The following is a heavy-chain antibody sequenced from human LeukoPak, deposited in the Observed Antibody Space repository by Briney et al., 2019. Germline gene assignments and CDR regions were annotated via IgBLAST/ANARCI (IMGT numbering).Heavy chain of an antibody. CDR1: GGSISSGAYY. Sequence: PSETLSLTCIVSGGSISSGAYYWAWIRQPPGKGLEWIGSIYSTGSTYKNPSLKSRVSISIDTSKNQFSLKLSSVTAADTAVYYCAREHDYGDDAFDIWGQGTMVTVSS. CDR2: IYSTGST. CDR3: AREHDYGDDAFDI. V-gene: IGHV4-39*02. J-gene: IGHJ3*02. D-gene: IGHD4-17*01.